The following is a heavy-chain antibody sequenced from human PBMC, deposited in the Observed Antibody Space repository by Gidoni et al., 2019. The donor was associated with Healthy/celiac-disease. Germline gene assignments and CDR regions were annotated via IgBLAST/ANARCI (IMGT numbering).Heavy chain of an antibody. J-gene: IGHJ5*02. CDR2: VDPEDGET. V-gene: IGHV1-69-2*01. D-gene: IGHD2-2*01. CDR1: GYTFTDYY. CDR3: ATEFYAVVPAPERGVPNWFDP. Sequence: EVQLVQSGAEVKKPGATVKISCKVSGYTFTDYYMHWVQQAPGKGLEWMGLVDPEDGETIYAEKFQGRVTITADTSTDTAYMELSSLRSEDTAVYYCATEFYAVVPAPERGVPNWFDPWGQGTLVTVSS.